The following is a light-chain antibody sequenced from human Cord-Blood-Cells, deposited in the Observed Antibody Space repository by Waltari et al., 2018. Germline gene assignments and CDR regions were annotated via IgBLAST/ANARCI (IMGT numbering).Light chain of an antibody. CDR1: SSDVGSYNL. Sequence: QSALTQPASVSGSPGQSITISCTGTSSDVGSYNLVSWYQQHPGKAPKLMIYEGSKRLSGVSNLFSGAKSGNTASLTISGLQAEDEADYYCCSYAGSSTWVFGGGTKLTVL. J-gene: IGLJ3*02. V-gene: IGLV2-23*01. CDR2: EGS. CDR3: CSYAGSSTWV.